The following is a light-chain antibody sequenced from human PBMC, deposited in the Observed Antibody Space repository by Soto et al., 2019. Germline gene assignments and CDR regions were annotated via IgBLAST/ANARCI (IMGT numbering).Light chain of an antibody. V-gene: IGKV1-9*01. CDR2: DAS. CDR3: PHLYGYPIT. J-gene: IGKJ5*01. CDR1: QDIRES. Sequence: DIQLTQSPSFLSASVGDRVTIACRASQDIRESLAWYQQKQGKAPKLLIFDASILQSGVPSRFSGSGSGTEFTLTISSLQPEDFASYYCPHLYGYPITFGQGTRLEIK.